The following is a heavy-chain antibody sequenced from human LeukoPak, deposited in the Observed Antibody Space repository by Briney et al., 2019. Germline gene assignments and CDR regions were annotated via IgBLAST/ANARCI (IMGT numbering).Heavy chain of an antibody. CDR1: GFTFSSYS. J-gene: IGHJ6*02. Sequence: PGGSLRLSCAASGFTFSSYSMNWVRQAPGKGLEWVSSISSSSSYIYYADSVKGRFTISRDNAKNSLYLQMNSLRAEDTAVYYCARDRKVYYYDSSGNYYYYYGMDVWGQGTTVTVSS. D-gene: IGHD3-22*01. CDR3: ARDRKVYYYDSSGNYYYYYGMDV. CDR2: ISSSSSYI. V-gene: IGHV3-21*01.